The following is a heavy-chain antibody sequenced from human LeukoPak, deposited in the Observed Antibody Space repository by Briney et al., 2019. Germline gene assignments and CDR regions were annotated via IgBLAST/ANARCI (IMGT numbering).Heavy chain of an antibody. CDR3: ARDSSQQLVPDAFDI. CDR2: INWNGGST. CDR1: GFTFDDYG. D-gene: IGHD6-13*01. Sequence: PGGSLRLSCAASGFTFDDYGMSWVRQAPGKGLEWVSGINWNGGSTGHADSVKGRFTISRDNAKNSLYLQMNSLRAEDTAVYYCARDSSQQLVPDAFDIWGQGTMVTVSS. V-gene: IGHV3-20*04. J-gene: IGHJ3*02.